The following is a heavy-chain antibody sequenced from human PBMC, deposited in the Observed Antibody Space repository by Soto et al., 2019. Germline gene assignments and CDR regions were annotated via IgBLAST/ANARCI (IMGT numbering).Heavy chain of an antibody. CDR3: TTDSLFTQMLVRFDF. D-gene: IGHD3-10*02. J-gene: IGHJ4*01. V-gene: IGHV3-15*07. Sequence: ESGGGLVVPGGSLRLSCAASGFSCSSAWINWVRQTPGRGLEWVGRIKSKTDGGTTDFAARVKGRFAISRDDSRDMMYMQMNSLKTEDTGLYYCTTDSLFTQMLVRFDFWGLGTLVTVSS. CDR2: IKSKTDGGTT. CDR1: GFSCSSAW.